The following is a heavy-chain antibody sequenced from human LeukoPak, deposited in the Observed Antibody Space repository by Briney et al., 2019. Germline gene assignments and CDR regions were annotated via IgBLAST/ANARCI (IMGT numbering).Heavy chain of an antibody. V-gene: IGHV4-34*01. CDR2: INHSGST. CDR1: GGSFSGYY. Sequence: SETLSLTCAVYGGSFSGYYWSWIRQPPGKGLEWIGEINHSGSTNYNPSLKSRVTISVDTSKNQFSLKLSSVTAADTAVYYCARGPAWAGTTIDDYWGQGTLVTVSS. D-gene: IGHD1-1*01. J-gene: IGHJ4*02. CDR3: ARGPAWAGTTIDDY.